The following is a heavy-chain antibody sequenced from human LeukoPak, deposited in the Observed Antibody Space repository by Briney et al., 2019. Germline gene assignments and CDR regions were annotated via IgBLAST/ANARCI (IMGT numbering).Heavy chain of an antibody. CDR1: GYTFTSYG. D-gene: IGHD3-9*01. V-gene: IGHV1-18*01. Sequence: ASVTVSCKASGYTFTSYGISRVRQAPGQGLEWMGWISAYNGDTNYAQKFQGRVTMTTDTPTTTAYMDLRSLRSDDTAVYYCARGDDILTEYFRGFDFWGQGTLVTVSS. J-gene: IGHJ4*02. CDR2: ISAYNGDT. CDR3: ARGDDILTEYFRGFDF.